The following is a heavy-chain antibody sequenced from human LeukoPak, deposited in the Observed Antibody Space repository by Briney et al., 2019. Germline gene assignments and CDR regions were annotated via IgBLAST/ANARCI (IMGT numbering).Heavy chain of an antibody. CDR2: IFYDGSGK. J-gene: IGHJ4*02. CDR1: GFTFSSYG. V-gene: IGHV3-30*03. D-gene: IGHD2-15*01. Sequence: GGSLRLSCAASGFTFSSYGMHWVRQAPGKGLEWVAFIFYDGSGKDYVDSVKGRFTISRDNSKNTLYLQMNSLRAEDTAVYYCARGGSGNWSAPLDYWGQGTLVTVSS. CDR3: ARGGSGNWSAPLDY.